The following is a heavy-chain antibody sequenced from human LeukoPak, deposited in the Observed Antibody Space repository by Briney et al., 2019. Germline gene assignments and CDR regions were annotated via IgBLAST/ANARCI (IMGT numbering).Heavy chain of an antibody. V-gene: IGHV4-61*01. CDR2: IYYSGST. J-gene: IGHJ5*02. D-gene: IGHD3-16*01. Sequence: SETLSLTCTVSGGSISSRSYYWSWIRQPPGKGLEWIGYIYYSGSTNYNPSLKSRVTISVDTSKNQFSLKLISVTAADTAVYYCASRRGYNWFDPWGQGTLVTVSS. CDR1: GGSISSRSYY. CDR3: ASRRGYNWFDP.